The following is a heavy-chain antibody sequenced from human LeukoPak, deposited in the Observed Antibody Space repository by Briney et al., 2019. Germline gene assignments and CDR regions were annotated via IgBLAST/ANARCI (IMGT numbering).Heavy chain of an antibody. Sequence: PGGSLRLSCSVSAFTFNTFDNFAMNWVRQAPGKGLEWVAAISESGASTYYAASVKGRFTISRDNSENTLYLQMHGLRAGDTAVYYCAKSRGGFDYWGQGTLVTVSS. D-gene: IGHD3-10*01. V-gene: IGHV3-23*01. CDR2: ISESGAST. CDR3: AKSRGGFDY. J-gene: IGHJ4*02. CDR1: AFTFNTFDNFA.